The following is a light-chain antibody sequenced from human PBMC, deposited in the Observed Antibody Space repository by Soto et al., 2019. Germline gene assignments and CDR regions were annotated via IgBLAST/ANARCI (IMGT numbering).Light chain of an antibody. V-gene: IGLV1-44*01. J-gene: IGLJ2*01. CDR1: SSNIGSNS. CDR2: SNN. CDR3: ATWDDSLNGVL. Sequence: QSVLTQPPSASETPGQRVTISCSGSSSNIGSNSANWYQQLPGTAPKLLISSNNQRPSGVPDRFSGSKSGTSASLAISGLHSEDEADYYCATWDDSLNGVLFGGGPKLTVL.